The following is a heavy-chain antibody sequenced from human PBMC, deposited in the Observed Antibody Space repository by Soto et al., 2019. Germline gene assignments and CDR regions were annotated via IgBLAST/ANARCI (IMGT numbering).Heavy chain of an antibody. CDR1: GYTFTSYA. CDR2: INAGNGNT. J-gene: IGHJ6*02. CDR3: ARSRLXVVVPAARGYYYYGMDV. D-gene: IGHD2-2*01. Sequence: ASVKVSCKGSGYTFTSYAMHWVRQAPGQRLEWMGWINAGNGNTKYSQKFQGRVTITRDTSASTAYMELSSLRSEDTAVYYCARSRLXVVVPAARGYYYYGMDVWGQGTTVTVSS. V-gene: IGHV1-3*01.